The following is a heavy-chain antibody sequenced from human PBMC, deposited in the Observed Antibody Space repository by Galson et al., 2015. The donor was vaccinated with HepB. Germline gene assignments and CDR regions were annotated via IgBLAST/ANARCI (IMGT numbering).Heavy chain of an antibody. J-gene: IGHJ5*02. D-gene: IGHD4-17*01. CDR3: ATEGGVYGDYSS. CDR1: GFSFRSYW. Sequence: SLRLSCAGSGFSFRSYWMSWVRQAPGKGLEWVANIKQDESEKNYVDSVKGRFTISRDNARNSLYLQMNSLRVDDTAVYYCATEGGVYGDYSSWGQGTLVTVSS. CDR2: IKQDESEK. V-gene: IGHV3-7*01.